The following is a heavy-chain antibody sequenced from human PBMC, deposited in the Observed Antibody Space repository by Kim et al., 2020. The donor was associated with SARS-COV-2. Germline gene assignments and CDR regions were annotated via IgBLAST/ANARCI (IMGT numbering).Heavy chain of an antibody. Sequence: SETLSLTCTVSGGSISSSSYYWGWIRQPPGKGLEWIGSIYYSGSTYYNPSLKSRVTISVDTSKNQFSLKLSSVTAADTAVYYCVRAPNFDWTIFDYWGQGTLVTVSS. CDR1: GGSISSSSYY. CDR3: VRAPNFDWTIFDY. V-gene: IGHV4-39*01. CDR2: IYYSGST. D-gene: IGHD3-9*01. J-gene: IGHJ4*02.